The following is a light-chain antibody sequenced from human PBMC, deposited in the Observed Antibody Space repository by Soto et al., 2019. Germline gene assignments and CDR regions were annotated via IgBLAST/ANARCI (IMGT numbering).Light chain of an antibody. CDR3: QQTFTTPWT. CDR1: QSITTY. Sequence: GDRVTITCRASQSITTYLNWYQQKPGNAPEVLISAASSLQSGVPSRFRGSGSGTVFALTISSLQPEDFATYFCQQTFTTPWTFGQGTKVDIK. CDR2: AAS. V-gene: IGKV1-39*01. J-gene: IGKJ1*01.